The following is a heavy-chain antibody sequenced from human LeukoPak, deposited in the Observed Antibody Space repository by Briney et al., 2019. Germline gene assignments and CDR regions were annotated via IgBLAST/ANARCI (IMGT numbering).Heavy chain of an antibody. Sequence: ASVNVSCKSSGGTFSSYAISWVRQAPGQGLEWMGGIIPIFGTANYAQKFQGRVTITADESTSTAYMELSSLRSEDTAVYYCARDTAGVFDYWGQGTLVTVSS. CDR1: GGTFSSYA. J-gene: IGHJ4*02. D-gene: IGHD6-13*01. CDR3: ARDTAGVFDY. CDR2: IIPIFGTA. V-gene: IGHV1-69*01.